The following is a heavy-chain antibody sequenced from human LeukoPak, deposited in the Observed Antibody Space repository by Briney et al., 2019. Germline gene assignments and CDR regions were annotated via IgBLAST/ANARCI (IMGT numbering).Heavy chain of an antibody. Sequence: SETLSLTCIVSGGSISSYYWSWIRQPPGKVLEWIGYIYHSGGTNYNPSLKRRVTMSVDTPKNQFSLKQRSVTAADTAVYYCARDASGAFFHWLELWRQRPLLSVSS. D-gene: IGHD3-3*02. CDR3: ARDASGAFFHWLEL. V-gene: IGHV4-59*01. CDR1: GGSISSYY. J-gene: IGHJ5*02. CDR2: IYHSGGT.